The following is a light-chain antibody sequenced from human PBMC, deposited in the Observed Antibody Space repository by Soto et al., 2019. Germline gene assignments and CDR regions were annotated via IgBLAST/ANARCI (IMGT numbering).Light chain of an antibody. V-gene: IGKV1-9*01. Sequence: DIQMTQSPSSLSASVGDRVTITCRASQGISSNLAWYQQKPGRAPKLLIFGASTLQSGVPSRFSGSGSGTDFTLTISRLEPEDFAVYYCQQYGSSQSTFGQGTRLEIK. CDR1: QGISSN. CDR2: GAS. J-gene: IGKJ5*01. CDR3: QQYGSSQST.